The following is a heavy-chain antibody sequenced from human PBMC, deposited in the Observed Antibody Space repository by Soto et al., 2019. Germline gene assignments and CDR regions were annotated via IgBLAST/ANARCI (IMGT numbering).Heavy chain of an antibody. D-gene: IGHD2-15*01. J-gene: IGHJ4*02. CDR3: ARLIKKGSGWKGPDY. V-gene: IGHV4-39*01. CDR2: IYYSGNT. Sequence: QLQLQESGPGLVKPSETLSLTCTVSGGSISSSSYYWGWIRQPPGKGLEWIGSIYYSGNTYYNPSLKSRITMSVDTSKNQFSLKLSSVTAADTAVYYRARLIKKGSGWKGPDYWGQGTLVTVSS. CDR1: GGSISSSSYY.